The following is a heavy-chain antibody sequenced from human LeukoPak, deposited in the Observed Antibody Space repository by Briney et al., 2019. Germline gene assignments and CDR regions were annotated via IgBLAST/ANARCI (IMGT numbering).Heavy chain of an antibody. D-gene: IGHD6-19*01. Sequence: PGRSLRLSCAASGFTFSSYGMHWVRQAPGKGLEWVAVISYDGSNKYYADSVKGRFTISRDNSKNPLYLQMNSLRAEDTAVYYCAKDEVPGIAVAKGAFDIWGQGTMVTVSS. CDR1: GFTFSSYG. V-gene: IGHV3-30*18. CDR2: ISYDGSNK. J-gene: IGHJ3*02. CDR3: AKDEVPGIAVAKGAFDI.